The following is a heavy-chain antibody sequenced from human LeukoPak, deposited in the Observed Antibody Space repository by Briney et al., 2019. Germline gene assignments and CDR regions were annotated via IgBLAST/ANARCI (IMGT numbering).Heavy chain of an antibody. J-gene: IGHJ4*02. V-gene: IGHV3-15*01. Sequence: PGGSLRLSCAASGFTFTNAWMSWVRQAPGKGLEWVGRIKSKTDGGTTHYAAPVKGRFIISRDDSKDTLYVQMNSLKIEDTAVYYCTTDRPIAVTGPFDYWGQGTLVTVSS. CDR3: TTDRPIAVTGPFDY. CDR2: IKSKTDGGTT. CDR1: GFTFTNAW. D-gene: IGHD6-13*01.